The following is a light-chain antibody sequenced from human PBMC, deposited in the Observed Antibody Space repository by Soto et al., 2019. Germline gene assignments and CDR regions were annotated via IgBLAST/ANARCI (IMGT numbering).Light chain of an antibody. CDR1: QSISTY. Sequence: DVQMTQSPSSLSASVGDRVTITCRASQSISTYLHWYQQKPGTAPKLLIYAASTLQSGVPSRFSGSGSGTDFTLTISCLQSEDFATYYCQQYYSYLRTFGHETKVDIK. CDR3: QQYYSYLRT. CDR2: AAS. J-gene: IGKJ1*01. V-gene: IGKV1-39*01.